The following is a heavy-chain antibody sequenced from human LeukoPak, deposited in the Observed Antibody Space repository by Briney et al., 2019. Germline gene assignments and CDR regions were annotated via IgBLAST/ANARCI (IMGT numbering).Heavy chain of an antibody. CDR2: VRYSGTYT. D-gene: IGHD3-3*01. CDR3: VRDLRFIGGSDWFDP. V-gene: IGHV3-21*01. J-gene: IGHJ5*02. CDR1: GFLVSDYT. Sequence: GGSLRLSCEASGFLVSDYTMNWVRQAPGKGMEWVSSVRYSGTYTFYADSVTGRFTISRDNAKNSLYLQMDNLRVDDSALYYCVRDLRFIGGSDWFDPWGQGTQVIVSS.